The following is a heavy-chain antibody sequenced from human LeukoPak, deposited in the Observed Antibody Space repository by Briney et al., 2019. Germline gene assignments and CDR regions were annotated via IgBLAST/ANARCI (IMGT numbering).Heavy chain of an antibody. CDR2: IIPIFGTA. V-gene: IGHV1-69*06. CDR3: ARKVPNDSSGYYYRGQFDP. Sequence: ASVKVSCKASGGTFSSYAISWVRQAPGQGLEWMGGIIPIFGTANYAQKFQGRVTITADKSTSTAYMELSSLRSEDTAVYYCARKVPNDSSGYYYRGQFDPWAREPWSPSP. D-gene: IGHD3-22*01. J-gene: IGHJ5*02. CDR1: GGTFSSYA.